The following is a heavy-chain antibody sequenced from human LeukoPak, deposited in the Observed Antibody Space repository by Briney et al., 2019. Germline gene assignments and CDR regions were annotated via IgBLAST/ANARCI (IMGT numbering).Heavy chain of an antibody. D-gene: IGHD2-21*02. V-gene: IGHV1-18*04. Sequence: ASVKVSCKASGYTFTGYCIHWVRQAPGQGLEWMGWISAYNGNTNYAQKLQGRVTMTTDTSTSTAYMELRSLRSDDTAVYYCARGPIVVVTAIPFDYWGQGTLVTVSS. CDR1: GYTFTGYC. CDR3: ARGPIVVVTAIPFDY. J-gene: IGHJ4*02. CDR2: ISAYNGNT.